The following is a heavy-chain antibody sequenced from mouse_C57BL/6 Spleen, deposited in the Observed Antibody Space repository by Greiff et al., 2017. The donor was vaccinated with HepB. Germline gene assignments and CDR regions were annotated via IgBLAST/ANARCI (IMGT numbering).Heavy chain of an antibody. CDR3: DRGYYGSTYYFDY. V-gene: IGHV2-2*01. Sequence: QVQLKESGPGLVQPSQSLSITCTVSGFSLTSYGVHWVRQSPGKGLEWLGVIWSGGSTDYNAAFISRLSISKDNSKSQVFFKMNSLQADDTAIYYCDRGYYGSTYYFDYWGQGTTLTVSS. CDR2: IWSGGST. CDR1: GFSLTSYG. D-gene: IGHD1-1*01. J-gene: IGHJ2*01.